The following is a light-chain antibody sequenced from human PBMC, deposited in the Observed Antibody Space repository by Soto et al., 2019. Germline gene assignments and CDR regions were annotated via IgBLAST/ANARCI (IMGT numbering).Light chain of an antibody. CDR2: GSS. CDR3: QQNNKWPPVT. V-gene: IGKV3-15*01. CDR1: QTISND. J-gene: IGKJ4*01. Sequence: EVVMTQSPATVSVSPGEGVTHSCRASQTISNDLAWYQQKPGKAPRLLIYGSSTRATGVPTRFSGGGSGTEFTLTIGSLQSEDFAFFYCQQNNKWPPVTFGGGTKVEIK.